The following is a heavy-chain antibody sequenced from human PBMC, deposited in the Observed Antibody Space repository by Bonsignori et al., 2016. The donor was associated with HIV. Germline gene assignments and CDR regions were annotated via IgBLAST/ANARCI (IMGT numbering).Heavy chain of an antibody. CDR2: IIPILGIA. V-gene: IGHV1-69*10. CDR3: ARARYYDILTGYQHDAFDI. J-gene: IGHJ3*02. D-gene: IGHD3-9*01. Sequence: WVRQAPGQGLEWMGGIIPILGIANYAQKFQGRVTITADKSTSTAYMELSSLRSEDTAAYYCARARYYDILTGYQHDAFDIWGQGTMVTVSS.